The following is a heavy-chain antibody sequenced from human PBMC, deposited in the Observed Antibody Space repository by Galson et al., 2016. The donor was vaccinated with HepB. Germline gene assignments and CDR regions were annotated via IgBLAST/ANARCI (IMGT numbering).Heavy chain of an antibody. CDR2: IKQDESEE. D-gene: IGHD2-2*02. Sequence: SLRLSCAASGFTFSSYWMNWARQAPGKGLEWVANIKQDESEENYVDSVKGRFTISRDDSKSTLYLQMNSLTTEDTALYYCTTGWGQCSGNCCYNPYWGQGTLVTVSS. J-gene: IGHJ4*02. V-gene: IGHV3-7*03. CDR3: TTGWGQCSGNCCYNPY. CDR1: GFTFSSYW.